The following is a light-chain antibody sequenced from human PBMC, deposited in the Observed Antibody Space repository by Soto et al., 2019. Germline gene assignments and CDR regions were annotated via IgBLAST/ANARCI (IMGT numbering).Light chain of an antibody. J-gene: IGLJ2*01. Sequence: QSVLTQPASVSGSPGQSITISCTGTSSDVGGYNYVSWYQHHPGKAPRLMIYEVSNRPSGVSNRFSGSKSGNTASLTISGLRAEDEADYYCSSYTTTTTRMVFGGGTQLTVL. CDR3: SSYTTTTTRMV. CDR2: EVS. CDR1: SSDVGGYNY. V-gene: IGLV2-14*01.